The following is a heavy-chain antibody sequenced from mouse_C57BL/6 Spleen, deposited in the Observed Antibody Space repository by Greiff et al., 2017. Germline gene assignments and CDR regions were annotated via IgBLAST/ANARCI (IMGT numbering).Heavy chain of an antibody. V-gene: IGHV3-6*01. CDR2: ISYDGSN. CDR1: GYSITSGYY. CDR3: ARGGYDGAY. Sequence: EVHLVESGPGLVKPSQSLSLTCSVTGYSITSGYYWNWIRQFPGNKLEWMGYISYDGSNNYNPSLKNRISITRDTSKNQFFLKLNSVTTEDTATYYCARGGYDGAYWGQGTLVTVSA. D-gene: IGHD2-2*01. J-gene: IGHJ3*01.